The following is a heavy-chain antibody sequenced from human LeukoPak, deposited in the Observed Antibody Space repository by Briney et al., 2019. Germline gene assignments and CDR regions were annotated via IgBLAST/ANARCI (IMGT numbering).Heavy chain of an antibody. CDR3: ARRTVAGTLDY. V-gene: IGHV4-59*08. CDR1: GGSITSYY. Sequence: PSETLSLTCTVSGGSITSYYWSWIRQPPGRGLEWIGYVFYSGSTNYNPSLKSRVTISVDTSKDPFSLKVSSVTAAHTAVYYCARRTVAGTLDYWGQGTLVTVSS. D-gene: IGHD6-19*01. J-gene: IGHJ4*02. CDR2: VFYSGST.